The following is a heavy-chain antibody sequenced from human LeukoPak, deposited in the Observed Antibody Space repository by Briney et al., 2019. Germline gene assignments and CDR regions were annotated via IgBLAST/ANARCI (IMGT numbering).Heavy chain of an antibody. Sequence: GGSLRLSCVASGFYFNIYHMTWVRQAPGEGLEWVSIITFSADTTYYADSVKGRFTISRDNSKNTLYLQMNSLRAEDTAVYYCAKKSQSRGRGAFDIWGQGTMVTVSS. V-gene: IGHV3-23*01. CDR2: ITFSADTT. CDR1: GFYFNIYH. J-gene: IGHJ3*02. D-gene: IGHD3-10*01. CDR3: AKKSQSRGRGAFDI.